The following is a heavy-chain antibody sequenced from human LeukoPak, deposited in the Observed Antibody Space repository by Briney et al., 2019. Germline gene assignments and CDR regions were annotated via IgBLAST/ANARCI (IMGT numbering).Heavy chain of an antibody. CDR1: GFTFSSFS. D-gene: IGHD6-13*01. J-gene: IGHJ4*02. Sequence: GGSLRLSCAASGFTFSSFSLNWVRQVPGKGLEWVSSITTDSYTFYADSVKGRFTISRDNAKNSLYLQMGSLRAEDTAVYYCARVRSNWYEDYWGRGTLVTVSS. CDR3: ARVRSNWYEDY. CDR2: ITTDSYT. V-gene: IGHV3-21*01.